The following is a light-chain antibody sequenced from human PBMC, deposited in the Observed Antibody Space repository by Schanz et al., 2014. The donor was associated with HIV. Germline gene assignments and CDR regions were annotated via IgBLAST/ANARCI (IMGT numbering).Light chain of an antibody. CDR1: QSLSSNI. J-gene: IGKJ2*01. V-gene: IGKV3-20*01. CDR3: QHYGT. CDR2: GAS. Sequence: EIVLTQSPGTLSLSPGERATLSCWASQSLSSNILAWYQHKPGQAPRLLIYGASSRATGIPDRFSGSGSGTDFTLTIRRLDPEDFAVYYCQHYGTFGQGTKLEIK.